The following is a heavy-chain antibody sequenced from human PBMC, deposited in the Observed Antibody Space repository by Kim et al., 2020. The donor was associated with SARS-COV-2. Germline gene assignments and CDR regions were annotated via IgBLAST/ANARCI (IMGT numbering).Heavy chain of an antibody. CDR1: GGSFSGYY. J-gene: IGHJ4*02. D-gene: IGHD7-27*01. CDR3: ARGGTTGVDY. CDR2: INHSGST. Sequence: SETLSLTCAVYGGSFSGYYWSWIRQPPGKGLEWIGEINHSGSTNYNPSLKSRVTISVDTSQNQFTLKLSSVTAADTAGYYCARGGTTGVDYWGQGTLVTVSS. V-gene: IGHV4-34*01.